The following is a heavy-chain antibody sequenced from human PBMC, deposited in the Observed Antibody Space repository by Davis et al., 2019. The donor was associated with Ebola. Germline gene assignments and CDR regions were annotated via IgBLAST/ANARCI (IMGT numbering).Heavy chain of an antibody. J-gene: IGHJ4*02. CDR1: TESPSGYY. V-gene: IGHV4-34*01. Sequence: MPPQTLSPTCLLYTESPSGYYWSWIRQSPENGLEWIGEVNDGGGGTYNPSLKSRFTISIDKLRNQLSLKLNSVTAADTAVYYCARVGLSSGWTFDSWGQGTLVIVSS. CDR2: VNDGGGG. D-gene: IGHD6-19*01. CDR3: ARVGLSSGWTFDS.